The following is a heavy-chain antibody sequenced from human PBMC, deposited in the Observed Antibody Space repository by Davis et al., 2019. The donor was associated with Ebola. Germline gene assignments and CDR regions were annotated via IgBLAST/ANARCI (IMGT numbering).Heavy chain of an antibody. J-gene: IGHJ6*02. CDR3: ASGYYGSGSYLYYYGMDV. V-gene: IGHV4-59*12. Sequence: GSLRLSCTVSGGSISSYYWSWIRQPPGKGLEWIGYIYYSGSTNYNPSLKSRVTISVDTSKNQFSLKLSSVTAADTAVYYCASGYYGSGSYLYYYGMDVWGQGTTVTVSS. D-gene: IGHD3-10*01. CDR1: GGSISSYY. CDR2: IYYSGST.